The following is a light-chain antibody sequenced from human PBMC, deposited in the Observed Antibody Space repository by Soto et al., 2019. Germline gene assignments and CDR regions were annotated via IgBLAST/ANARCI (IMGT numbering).Light chain of an antibody. V-gene: IGLV1-40*01. CDR1: SSNIGNNH. J-gene: IGLJ1*01. CDR2: GNS. CDR3: QSYDSSLSGFYV. Sequence: QSVLTQPPSVSAAPGQKVTISCSGVSSNIGNNHVSWYQHLPGTAPKLLIYGNSNRPSGVPDRFSGSKSGTSASLAITGLQAEDEADYYCQSYDSSLSGFYVFGTGTRSPS.